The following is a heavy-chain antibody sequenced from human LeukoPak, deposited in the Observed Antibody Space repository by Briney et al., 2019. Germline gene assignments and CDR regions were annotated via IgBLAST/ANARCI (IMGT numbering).Heavy chain of an antibody. CDR2: IYYSGST. D-gene: IGHD5-12*01. J-gene: IGHJ4*02. V-gene: IGHV4-59*01. CDR1: GGSIGTYY. Sequence: PSETLSLTCTVSGGSIGTYYWGWLRQSPGKGLEWIGCIYYSGSTNYNPSLRSRVTMSVDTSKNEFSLRVTSVTTADTAVYFCARGGYSGYDWDNWGQGMLVTVSS. CDR3: ARGGYSGYDWDN.